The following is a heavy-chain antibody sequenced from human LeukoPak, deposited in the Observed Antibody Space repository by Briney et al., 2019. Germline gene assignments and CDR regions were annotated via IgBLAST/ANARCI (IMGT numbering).Heavy chain of an antibody. CDR3: ARVWFGELLDY. CDR2: ISSSSSYI. V-gene: IGHV3-21*01. J-gene: IGHJ4*02. D-gene: IGHD3-10*01. CDR1: GFTLGTYD. Sequence: GGSLRLSCAASGFTLGTYDMYWVRQAPGKGLECVSSISSSSSYIYYADSVKGRFTISRDNAKNSLYLQMNSLRAEDTAVYYCARVWFGELLDYWGQGTLVTVSS.